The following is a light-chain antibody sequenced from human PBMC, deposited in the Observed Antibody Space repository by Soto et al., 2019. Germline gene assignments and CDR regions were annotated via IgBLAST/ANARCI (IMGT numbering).Light chain of an antibody. CDR3: QQYNNWPPIT. V-gene: IGKV3D-15*01. J-gene: IGKJ5*01. CDR1: QSVSSN. Sequence: EIVMTQSPATLSVSPGERATLSCRASQSVSSNLAWYQHKPGRAPRLLIYDASTRATGVPARFSGSGSGTEFTLTISSLQSEDFAVYHCQQYNNWPPITFGQGTRLEIK. CDR2: DAS.